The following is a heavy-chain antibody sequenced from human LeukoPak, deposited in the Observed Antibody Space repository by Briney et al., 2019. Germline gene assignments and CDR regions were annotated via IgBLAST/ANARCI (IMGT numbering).Heavy chain of an antibody. J-gene: IGHJ6*02. CDR3: ARAVAGSYYYYGMDV. Sequence: ASVKVSCKASGYTFTSYGISWGRQAPGQGLEWMGWISTYNGNTNYAQKLQGRVTMTTDTSTSTAYMELRSLRSDDTAVYYCARAVAGSYYYYGMDVWGQGTTVTVSS. CDR1: GYTFTSYG. V-gene: IGHV1-18*01. D-gene: IGHD6-19*01. CDR2: ISTYNGNT.